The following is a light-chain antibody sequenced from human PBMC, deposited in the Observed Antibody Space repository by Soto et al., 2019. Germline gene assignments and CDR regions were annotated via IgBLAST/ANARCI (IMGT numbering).Light chain of an antibody. CDR3: QSYDNSLSGWV. V-gene: IGLV1-40*01. CDR1: SSNIGAGYD. J-gene: IGLJ3*02. Sequence: QSALTQPPSVSGAPGQRVTISCTGSSSNIGAGYDVHWYQHLPGTAPKLLIYGNSNRPSGVPDRFSGSKSGTSASLAITGLQVDDESDYYCQSYDNSLSGWVFGGGTKLTVL. CDR2: GNS.